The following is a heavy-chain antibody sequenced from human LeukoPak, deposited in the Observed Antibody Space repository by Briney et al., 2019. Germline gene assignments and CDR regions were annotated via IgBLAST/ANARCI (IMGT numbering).Heavy chain of an antibody. CDR2: IGAYNGNT. D-gene: IGHD2-15*01. Sequence: GASVKVSCKASGYTFTSYGISWVRQAPGQGLEWMGWIGAYNGNTNYAQKLQGRVTMTTDTSTSTAYMELRSLRSDDTAVYYCATQGFCSGGSCYSPYYYYGMDVWGKGTTVTVSS. CDR1: GYTFTSYG. V-gene: IGHV1-18*04. J-gene: IGHJ6*04. CDR3: ATQGFCSGGSCYSPYYYYGMDV.